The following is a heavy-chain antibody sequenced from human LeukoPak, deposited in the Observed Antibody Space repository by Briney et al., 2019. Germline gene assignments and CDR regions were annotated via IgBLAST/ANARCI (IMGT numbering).Heavy chain of an antibody. CDR3: ARDGYNSDFGDY. CDR1: GFTFSRYW. Sequence: GGSLRLSCAASGFTFSRYWMHWVRQAPGKGLVWVSRIKSDGSSTNYADSVKGRFAISRDNAKNTLYLQMNSLRAEDTAVYYCARDGYNSDFGDYWGQGTLVTVSS. CDR2: IKSDGSST. D-gene: IGHD5-24*01. V-gene: IGHV3-74*01. J-gene: IGHJ4*02.